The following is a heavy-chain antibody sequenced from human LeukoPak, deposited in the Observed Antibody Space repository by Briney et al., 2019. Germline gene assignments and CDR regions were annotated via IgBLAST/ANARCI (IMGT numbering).Heavy chain of an antibody. V-gene: IGHV3-30*02. D-gene: IGHD3-3*01. CDR3: AKGRFLEWLLYY. Sequence: GGSLRLSCAASGFTFSSYGMHWARQAPGKGLEWVAFIRYDGSNKHYADSVKGRFTISRDNSKNTLYLQMNSLRAEDTAVYYCAKGRFLEWLLYYWGQGTLVTVSS. CDR2: IRYDGSNK. CDR1: GFTFSSYG. J-gene: IGHJ4*02.